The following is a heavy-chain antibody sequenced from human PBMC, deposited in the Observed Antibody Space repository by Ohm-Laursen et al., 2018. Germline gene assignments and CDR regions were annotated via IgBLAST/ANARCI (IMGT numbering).Heavy chain of an antibody. CDR3: ARGKYTAFDI. Sequence: SETLSLTCAISGDSVSNNDVAWNWIRQSPSRGLEWLGRAYRGSNDYAVSLKSRITINPDTSKNQFSLHLSSVTPEDTAVYYCARGKYTAFDIWGQGTKVTVSS. CDR1: GDSVSNNDVA. J-gene: IGHJ3*02. CDR2: AYRGSN. V-gene: IGHV6-1*01. D-gene: IGHD2-2*02.